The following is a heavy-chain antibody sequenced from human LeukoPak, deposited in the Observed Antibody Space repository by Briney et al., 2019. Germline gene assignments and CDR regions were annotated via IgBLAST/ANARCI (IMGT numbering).Heavy chain of an antibody. J-gene: IGHJ3*02. CDR3: ARQHRVQGAFDI. CDR1: GGSISSGGYS. CDR2: IYYSGST. Sequence: SQTLSLTCAVSGGSISSGGYSWSWIRQPPGKGLEWIGYIYYSGSTYYNPSLKSRVTISVDTSKNQFSLKLSSVTAADTAVYYCARQHRVQGAFDIWGQGTMVTVSS. V-gene: IGHV4-30-4*07. D-gene: IGHD3-10*01.